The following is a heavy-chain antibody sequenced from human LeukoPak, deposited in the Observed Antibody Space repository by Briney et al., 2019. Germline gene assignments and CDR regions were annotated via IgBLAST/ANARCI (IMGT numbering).Heavy chain of an antibody. J-gene: IGHJ5*02. CDR3: ARGASTIFGVVINNWFDP. CDR2: INHSGST. D-gene: IGHD3-3*01. CDR1: GGSFSGYY. V-gene: IGHV4-34*01. Sequence: PSETLSLTCAVYGGSFSGYYWSWIRQPPGKGLEWIGEINHSGSTNYNPSLKSRVTISVDTSKNQFSLKLSSVTAADTAVYYCARGASTIFGVVINNWFDPWGQGTLVIVSS.